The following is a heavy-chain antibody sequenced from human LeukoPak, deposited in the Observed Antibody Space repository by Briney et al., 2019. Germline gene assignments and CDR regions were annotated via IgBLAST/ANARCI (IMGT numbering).Heavy chain of an antibody. J-gene: IGHJ4*02. CDR3: ARDRGSSGWYGVYYFDY. V-gene: IGHV4-4*07. D-gene: IGHD6-19*01. Sequence: PSETLSLTCTVSGGSISSYYWSWIRQPAGKGLEWIGRIYTSGSTNYNPSLKSRVTMSVDTSKNQSSLKLSSVTAADTAVYYCARDRGSSGWYGVYYFDYWGQGTLVTVSS. CDR1: GGSISSYY. CDR2: IYTSGST.